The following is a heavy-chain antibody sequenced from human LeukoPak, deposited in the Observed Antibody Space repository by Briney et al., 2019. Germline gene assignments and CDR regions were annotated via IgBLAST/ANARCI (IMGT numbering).Heavy chain of an antibody. J-gene: IGHJ4*02. CDR3: ARESPYGGADY. CDR1: GGSISSGGYY. CDR2: IYYSGST. V-gene: IGHV4-31*03. Sequence: PSETLSLTCTVSGGSISSGGYYWSWIRQHPGTGLEWIGYIYYSGSTYYNPSLKSRVTISVDTSKNQFSLKLSSVTAADTAVYYCARESPYGGADYWGQGTLVTVSS. D-gene: IGHD4-23*01.